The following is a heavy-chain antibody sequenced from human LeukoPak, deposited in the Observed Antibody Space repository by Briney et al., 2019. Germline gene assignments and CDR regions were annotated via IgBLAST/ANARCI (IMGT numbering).Heavy chain of an antibody. V-gene: IGHV3-23*01. CDR3: ARDAVVVVVAASNWFDP. J-gene: IGHJ5*02. CDR1: GFTFSSYA. Sequence: PGGTLRLSCAASGFTFSSYAMNWVRQAPGKGLQWVSAISGSGSSTYYADSVKGRFTISRDNSKNTLYLQMNSLRAEDTAVYYCARDAVVVVVAASNWFDPWGQGTLVTVSS. D-gene: IGHD2-15*01. CDR2: ISGSGSST.